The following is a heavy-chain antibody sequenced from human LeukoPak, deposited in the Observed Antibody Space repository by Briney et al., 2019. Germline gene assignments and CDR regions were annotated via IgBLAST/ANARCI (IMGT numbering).Heavy chain of an antibody. D-gene: IGHD3-3*01. CDR2: ISGSGGST. CDR1: GFTFSSYA. V-gene: IGHV3-23*01. Sequence: VGSLRLSCAASGFTFSSYAMSWVRQAPGKGLEWVSAISGSGGSTYYADSVKGRFTISRDNSKNTLYLQMNSLRAEDTAVYYCAKDGDFWSGYYLDYWGQGTLVTVSS. J-gene: IGHJ4*02. CDR3: AKDGDFWSGYYLDY.